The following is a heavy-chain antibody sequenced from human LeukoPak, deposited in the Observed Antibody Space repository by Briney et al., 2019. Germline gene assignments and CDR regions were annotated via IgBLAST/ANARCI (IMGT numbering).Heavy chain of an antibody. CDR1: GGSISSYY. V-gene: IGHV4-59*01. J-gene: IGHJ4*02. D-gene: IGHD2-2*01. Sequence: SETLSLTCTVSGGSISSYYWSWIRQPPGKGLEWIGYIYYSGSTNYNPSLESRVTISVDTSKNQFSLKLSSVTAADTAVYYCAREYQLLYDYWGQGTLVTVSS. CDR3: AREYQLLYDY. CDR2: IYYSGST.